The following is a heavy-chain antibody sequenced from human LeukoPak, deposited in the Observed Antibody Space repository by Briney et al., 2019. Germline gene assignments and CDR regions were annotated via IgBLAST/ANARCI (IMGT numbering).Heavy chain of an antibody. CDR1: GFTFSSYA. Sequence: GGSLRLSCAASGFTFSSYAMSWVRPAPGKGLEWVSAISGSGGSTYYADSVEGRFTISRDNSKNTLYLQMNSLRAEDTAVYYCAKDMSDSSGWYPYYGMDVWGKGTTVTVSS. CDR3: AKDMSDSSGWYPYYGMDV. D-gene: IGHD6-19*01. V-gene: IGHV3-23*01. CDR2: ISGSGGST. J-gene: IGHJ6*04.